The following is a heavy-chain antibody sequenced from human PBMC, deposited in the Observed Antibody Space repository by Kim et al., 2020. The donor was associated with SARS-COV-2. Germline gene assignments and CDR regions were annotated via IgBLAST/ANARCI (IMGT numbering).Heavy chain of an antibody. D-gene: IGHD5-12*01. CDR2: INPNSGGT. CDR3: ARDEIGYSGYAYYYYYGMDV. CDR1: GYTFTGYY. Sequence: ASVKVSCKASGYTFTGYYMHWVRQAPGQGLEWMGWINPNSGGTNYAQKFQGRVTMTRDTSISTAYMELSRLRSDDTAVYYCARDEIGYSGYAYYYYYGMDVWGQGTTVTVSS. J-gene: IGHJ6*02. V-gene: IGHV1-2*02.